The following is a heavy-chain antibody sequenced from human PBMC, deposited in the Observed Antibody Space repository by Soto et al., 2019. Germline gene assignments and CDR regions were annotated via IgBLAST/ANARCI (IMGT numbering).Heavy chain of an antibody. D-gene: IGHD5-18*01. J-gene: IGHJ4*02. CDR3: ARDPGYSYGTLDY. Sequence: GGSLRLSCAASGFTFSSYGMHWVRQAPGKGLEWVAVIWYDGSNKYYADSVKGRFTISRDNSRNTLYLQMNSLRAEDTAVYYCARDPGYSYGTLDYWGQGTLVTVSS. CDR1: GFTFSSYG. V-gene: IGHV3-33*01. CDR2: IWYDGSNK.